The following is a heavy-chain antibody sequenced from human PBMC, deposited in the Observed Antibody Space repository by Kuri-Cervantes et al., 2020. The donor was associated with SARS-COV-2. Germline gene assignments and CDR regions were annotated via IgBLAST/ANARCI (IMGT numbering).Heavy chain of an antibody. CDR1: GYSFANYD. D-gene: IGHD3-3*01. J-gene: IGHJ3*02. V-gene: IGHV1-8*01. CDR3: ARGGLRDFWSPSAFDI. CDR2: VKTNSGNT. Sequence: ASVKVCCKTSGYSFANYDVNWVRQATGQGLEWMGMVKTNSGNTLYAQIFQGRVTMNRNTSISTAYMELSSLRSEDTAMYYCARGGLRDFWSPSAFDIWGQGTMVTVSS.